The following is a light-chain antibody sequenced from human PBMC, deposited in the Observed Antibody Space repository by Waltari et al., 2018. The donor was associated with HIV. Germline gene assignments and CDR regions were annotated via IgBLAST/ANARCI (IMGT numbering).Light chain of an antibody. CDR1: NIGDKP. Sequence: SFVLTQPASVSVAPAQTATIPCEGNNIGDKPVHWHQQKPGQAPFMVFYGDSDRPSGIPERFSGSNSWNTATLTISRVEAGDEADYYCQVWDASSDHLVIFGGGTKLTVL. CDR2: GDS. J-gene: IGLJ2*01. V-gene: IGLV3-21*02. CDR3: QVWDASSDHLVI.